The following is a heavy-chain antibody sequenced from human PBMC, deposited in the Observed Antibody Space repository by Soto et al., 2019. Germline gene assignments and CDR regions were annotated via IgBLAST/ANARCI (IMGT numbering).Heavy chain of an antibody. V-gene: IGHV3-23*01. Sequence: GGSLRLSCAASGFTFGSYAMTWVRQAPGKGLEWVLGISGSGGSTYYADSVKGRFTISRDNSKNTLYLQMNSLGAEDTAVYYCAKDYSSGWSRDFFDYWGQGTLVTVSS. CDR1: GFTFGSYA. CDR3: AKDYSSGWSRDFFDY. CDR2: ISGSGGST. D-gene: IGHD6-19*01. J-gene: IGHJ4*02.